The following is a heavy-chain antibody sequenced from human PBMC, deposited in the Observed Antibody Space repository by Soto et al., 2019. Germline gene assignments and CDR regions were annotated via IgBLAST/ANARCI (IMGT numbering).Heavy chain of an antibody. Sequence: QLQLQESGPGLVKSSETLSLTCTVSGASINSTSFYWGWIRQPPGKGLEWIGSIFHSGRTHYNPSLKSRVTLSVDTSRSQVSLEVGSVTAADTAVYCCVRQASKVWGAYPQATNFWGQGTLVTVSS. J-gene: IGHJ4*02. V-gene: IGHV4-39*01. CDR2: IFHSGRT. CDR3: VRQASKVWGAYPQATNF. D-gene: IGHD3-16*02. CDR1: GASINSTSFY.